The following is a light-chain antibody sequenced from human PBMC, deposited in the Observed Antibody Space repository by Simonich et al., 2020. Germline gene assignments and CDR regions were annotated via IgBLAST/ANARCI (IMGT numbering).Light chain of an antibody. CDR2: LNSDGSH. J-gene: IGLJ3*02. Sequence: QLVLTQSPSASASLGASVKLTCTLSSGHSSYAIAWHQQQPEKGPRYLMKLNSDGSHSKGNGIPDRCSSSSSGAERYLPISSLQSEDEADYYCQTWGTGINWVFGGGTKLTVL. V-gene: IGLV4-69*01. CDR1: SGHSSYA. CDR3: QTWGTGINWV.